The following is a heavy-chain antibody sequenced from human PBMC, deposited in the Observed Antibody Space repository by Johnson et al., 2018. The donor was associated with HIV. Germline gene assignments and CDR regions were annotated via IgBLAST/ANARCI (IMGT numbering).Heavy chain of an antibody. Sequence: QVLLVESGGGLVQPGGSLRRSCAASGFTVSSYGMHWVRQAPGKGLEWVAVIWYDGSNKYYADSVKGRFTISRDNSKNTLYLQMNSLRAEDTAVYYCAKDLGTGDDAFDIWGQGTMVTVSS. J-gene: IGHJ3*02. CDR3: AKDLGTGDDAFDI. V-gene: IGHV3-33*06. D-gene: IGHD7-27*01. CDR2: IWYDGSNK. CDR1: GFTVSSYG.